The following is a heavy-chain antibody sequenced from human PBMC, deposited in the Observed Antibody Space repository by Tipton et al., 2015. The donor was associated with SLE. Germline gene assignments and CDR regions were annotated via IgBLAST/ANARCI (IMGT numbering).Heavy chain of an antibody. V-gene: IGHV4-34*01. CDR3: ARQGAGDYTPFDN. D-gene: IGHD2-21*01. Sequence: TLSLTCAVYGGSFSGYFWSWIRQLPDKGLEWIGEINHSGTTNCNPSLKSRVTISVDTSKNQFSLKLTSVTAADTAVYYCARQGAGDYTPFDNWGRGTLVTVSS. J-gene: IGHJ4*02. CDR2: INHSGTT. CDR1: GGSFSGYF.